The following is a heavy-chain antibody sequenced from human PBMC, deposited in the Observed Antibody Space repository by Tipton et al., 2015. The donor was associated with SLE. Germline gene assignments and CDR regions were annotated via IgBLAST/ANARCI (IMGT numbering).Heavy chain of an antibody. CDR1: GGSISSGGYY. Sequence: TLSLTCTVSGGSISSGGYYWSWIRQHPGKGLEWLGYIYYSGSTYYNPSLKSRVTLSVDTSKNQFPLKLSTVTAADTAVYYCARDKSSSWYGVYMDVWGKGTTVTVSS. CDR2: IYYSGST. D-gene: IGHD6-13*01. V-gene: IGHV4-31*03. CDR3: ARDKSSSWYGVYMDV. J-gene: IGHJ6*03.